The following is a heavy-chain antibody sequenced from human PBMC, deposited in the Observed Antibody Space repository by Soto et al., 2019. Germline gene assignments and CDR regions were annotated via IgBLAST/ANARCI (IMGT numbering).Heavy chain of an antibody. V-gene: IGHV5-10-1*03. D-gene: IGHD3-22*01. CDR3: ATTYYYDSSGYYFDY. J-gene: IGHJ4*02. CDR1: GYSFTSYW. Sequence: EVQLVQSGAEVKKPGESLRISCKGSGYSFTSYWISWVRQMPGKGLEWMGRIDPSDSYTNYSPSFQGHVTISADKSISTAYLQWSSLKASDTAMYYCATTYYYDSSGYYFDYWGQGTLVTVSS. CDR2: IDPSDSYT.